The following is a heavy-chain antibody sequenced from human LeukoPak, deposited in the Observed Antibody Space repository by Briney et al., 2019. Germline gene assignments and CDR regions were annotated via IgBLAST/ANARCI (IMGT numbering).Heavy chain of an antibody. Sequence: GGSLRLSCAASGFTFSTYWMTWVRQAPGKGLEWVANIKQDGSEKYFVDSVKGRFTISRDNANNSLYLQMNSLRAEDTAVYYCAKGDLRYFDVSSFDYWGQGTLVTVSS. J-gene: IGHJ4*02. CDR2: IKQDGSEK. D-gene: IGHD3-9*01. CDR3: AKGDLRYFDVSSFDY. CDR1: GFTFSTYW. V-gene: IGHV3-7*01.